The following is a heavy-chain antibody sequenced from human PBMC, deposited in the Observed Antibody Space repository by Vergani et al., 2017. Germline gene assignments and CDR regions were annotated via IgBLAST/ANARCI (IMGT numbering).Heavy chain of an antibody. CDR1: GGSFSGYY. CDR2: ISSSSSYI. J-gene: IGHJ2*01. Sequence: VQLQQWGAGLLKPSETLSLTCAVYGGSFSGYYWSWIRQPPGKGLEWVSSISSSSSYIYYADSVKGRFTISRDNAKNSLYLQMNSLRAEDTAVYYCARDGYSSSLRGSYFDLWGRGTLVTVSS. CDR3: ARDGYSSSLRGSYFDL. D-gene: IGHD6-13*01. V-gene: IGHV3-21*01.